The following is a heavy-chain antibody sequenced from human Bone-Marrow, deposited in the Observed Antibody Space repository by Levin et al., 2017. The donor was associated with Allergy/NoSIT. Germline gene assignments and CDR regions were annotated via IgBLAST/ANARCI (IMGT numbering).Heavy chain of an antibody. CDR3: AKDYGGNPFDY. D-gene: IGHD4-23*01. CDR1: GFTFSSYA. V-gene: IGHV3-23*01. J-gene: IGHJ4*02. CDR2: ISGSGDYT. Sequence: GESLKISCAASGFTFSSYAMSWVRQAPGKGLEWVSVISGSGDYTDYADSVKGRFTISRDISKNTLYLQMSSLRVEDTAVYYCAKDYGGNPFDYWGQGTLVTVSS.